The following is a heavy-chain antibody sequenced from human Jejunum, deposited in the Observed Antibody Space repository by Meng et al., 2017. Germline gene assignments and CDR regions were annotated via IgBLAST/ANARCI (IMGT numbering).Heavy chain of an antibody. Sequence: GESLKISCAASGFTFSSYAVNWVRQAPGKGLEWVSGITPSSDRLIYADSVKGRFTVSRANSKNTVYLQMNSLRADDTAVYYCAKRYCSDGACCGFDNWGQGTLVTVSS. CDR3: AKRYCSDGACCGFDN. J-gene: IGHJ4*02. V-gene: IGHV3-23*01. D-gene: IGHD2-8*01. CDR2: ITPSSDRL. CDR1: GFTFSSYA.